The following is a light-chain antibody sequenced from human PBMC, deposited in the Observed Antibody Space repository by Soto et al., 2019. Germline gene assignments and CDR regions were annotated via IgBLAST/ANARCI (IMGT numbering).Light chain of an antibody. CDR2: KAS. J-gene: IGKJ4*01. V-gene: IGKV1-5*03. CDR1: QSISSW. Sequence: DIQMTQSPSTLSASVGDRVTITCRASQSISSWLAWYQQKPGKAPKLLIYKASSLESGVPSRFSGSGSGTEFILTISSLQPDYFATYFCQQYNSYSPLTFGGGTKVEMK. CDR3: QQYNSYSPLT.